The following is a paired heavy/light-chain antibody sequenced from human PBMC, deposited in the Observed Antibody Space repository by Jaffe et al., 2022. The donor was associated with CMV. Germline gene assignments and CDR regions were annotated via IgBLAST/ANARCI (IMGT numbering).Light chain of an antibody. CDR1: NIGSKS. J-gene: IGLJ3*02. V-gene: IGLV3-21*04. CDR3: QVWDSSSDHQV. Sequence: SYVLTQPPSVSVAPGKTARITCGGNNIGSKSVHWYQQKPGQAPVLVIYYDSDRPSGIPERFSGSNSGNTATLTISRVEAGDEADYYCQVWDSSSDHQVFGGGTKLTVL. CDR2: YDS.
Heavy chain of an antibody. CDR1: GFTFSSYG. J-gene: IGHJ6*02. Sequence: QVQLVESGGGVVQPGRSLRLSCAASGFTFSSYGMHWVRQAPGKGLEWVAVIWYDGSNKYYADSVKGRFTISRDNSKNTLYLQMNSLRAEDTAVYYCAREIDGILTGYYTPLWDYGMDVWGQGTTVTVSS. CDR3: AREIDGILTGYYTPLWDYGMDV. D-gene: IGHD3-9*01. CDR2: IWYDGSNK. V-gene: IGHV3-33*01.